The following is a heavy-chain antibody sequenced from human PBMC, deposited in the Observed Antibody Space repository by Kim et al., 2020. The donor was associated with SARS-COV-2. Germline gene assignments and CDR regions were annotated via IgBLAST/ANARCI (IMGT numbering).Heavy chain of an antibody. J-gene: IGHJ4*02. Sequence: GSTDCADAVPGRFTISRDNATNTLYLQMNSLRVEDTAVYYCARVRYCDYWGQGTLLTVSS. CDR2: GST. V-gene: IGHV3-74*01. CDR3: ARVRYCDY. D-gene: IGHD2-15*01.